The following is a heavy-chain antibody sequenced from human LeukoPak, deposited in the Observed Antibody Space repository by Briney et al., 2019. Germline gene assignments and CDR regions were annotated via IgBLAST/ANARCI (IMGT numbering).Heavy chain of an antibody. J-gene: IGHJ4*02. CDR2: ISYDGSNK. V-gene: IGHV3-30-3*01. CDR3: ARWDIVVVPAVPFGY. Sequence: PGRSQRLSCAASGFTFSSYAMHWVRQAPGKGLEWVAVISYDGSNKYYADSVKGRFTISRDNSKNTLYLQMNSLRAEDTAVYYCARWDIVVVPAVPFGYWGQGTLVTVSS. D-gene: IGHD2-2*01. CDR1: GFTFSSYA.